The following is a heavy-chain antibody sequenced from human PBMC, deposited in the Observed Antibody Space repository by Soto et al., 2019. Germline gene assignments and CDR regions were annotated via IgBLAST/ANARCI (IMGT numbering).Heavy chain of an antibody. V-gene: IGHV1-46*01. J-gene: IGHJ3*01. Sequence: VQVVQSGAEVKRPGASVKVSCKTSGYTFTTYYGEGVGQAPGQGLGGFGMYNPMNHSARYSQQFQGRVTMTSVTPTSTVYMELSSLRPADTAVYYCARGAHGGGWYRDTLDVWGQGTMVTVSS. D-gene: IGHD6-19*01. CDR3: ARGAHGGGWYRDTLDV. CDR2: YNPMNHSA. CDR1: GYTFTTYY.